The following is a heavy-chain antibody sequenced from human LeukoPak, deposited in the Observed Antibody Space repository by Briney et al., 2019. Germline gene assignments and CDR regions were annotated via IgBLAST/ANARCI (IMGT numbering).Heavy chain of an antibody. CDR1: GCTVSSNY. Sequence: GGSLRLSCAASGCTVSSNYMSWVRQAPGKGLEWVSVIYSGGSTYYADSVKGRFTISRDNSKNTLYLQMNSLRAEDTAVYYCASGVVVTAFDYWGQGTLVTVSS. V-gene: IGHV3-53*01. J-gene: IGHJ4*02. CDR3: ASGVVVTAFDY. D-gene: IGHD2-21*02. CDR2: IYSGGST.